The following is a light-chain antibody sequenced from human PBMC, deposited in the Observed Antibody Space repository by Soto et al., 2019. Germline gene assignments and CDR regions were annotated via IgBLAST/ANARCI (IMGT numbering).Light chain of an antibody. CDR2: EVS. J-gene: IGLJ1*01. CDR3: CSYAGSSLYV. V-gene: IGLV2-23*02. Sequence: QSVLTQPASVSGSPGQSITISCTGTSSDVGSYNLVSWYQQHPGKAPKLMIYEVSKRPSGVSNRFSGSKSGNTASLTISWFQVEDEADYYCCSYAGSSLYVFGTGTKVTVL. CDR1: SSDVGSYNL.